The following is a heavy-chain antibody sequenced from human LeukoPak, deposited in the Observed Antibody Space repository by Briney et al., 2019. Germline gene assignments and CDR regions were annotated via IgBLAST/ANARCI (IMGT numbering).Heavy chain of an antibody. CDR2: ISGGSEDT. Sequence: GGSLRLSYTASGFTFGGYAMSWVRQAPGKGLEWVSSISGGSEDTYYADSVKGRFTISRDNSKTTLYLQMNSLRAEDTAVYYCARTIAQYSNSWLYFYYGLDVWGQGTTVTVSS. J-gene: IGHJ6*02. V-gene: IGHV3-23*01. CDR1: GFTFGGYA. D-gene: IGHD6-13*01. CDR3: ARTIAQYSNSWLYFYYGLDV.